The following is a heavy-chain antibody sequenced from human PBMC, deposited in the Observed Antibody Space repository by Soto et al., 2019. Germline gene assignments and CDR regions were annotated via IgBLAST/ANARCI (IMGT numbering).Heavy chain of an antibody. Sequence: SQTLSLTCAISGDSVSSNTAAWNWIRQSPSRGLEWLGRTYYRSKWYDDYAESVSSRININPDTSKNKFSLHLNSVTPEDTANFYWARSCFGHQEHWFHPGGQETLVTVS. CDR1: GDSVSSNTAA. J-gene: IGHJ5*02. D-gene: IGHD3-16*01. CDR2: TYYRSKWYD. CDR3: ARSCFGHQEHWFHP. V-gene: IGHV6-1*01.